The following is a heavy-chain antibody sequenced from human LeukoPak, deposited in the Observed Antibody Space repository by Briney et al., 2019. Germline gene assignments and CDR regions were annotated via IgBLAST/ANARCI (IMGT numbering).Heavy chain of an antibody. Sequence: GASVKVSCKASGYTFTGYYIHWVRQAPGQGLEWMGWINPNSGGTKYAQKFQGRVTMTRDTSISTAYMELSRLRSDDTAVYYCAAGYSSGWFLFDYWGQGTLVTVSS. CDR3: AAGYSSGWFLFDY. CDR2: INPNSGGT. J-gene: IGHJ4*02. D-gene: IGHD6-19*01. V-gene: IGHV1-2*02. CDR1: GYTFTGYY.